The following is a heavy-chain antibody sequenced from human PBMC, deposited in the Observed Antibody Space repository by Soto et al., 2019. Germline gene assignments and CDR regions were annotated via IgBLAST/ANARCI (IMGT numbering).Heavy chain of an antibody. D-gene: IGHD3-3*01. J-gene: IGHJ4*02. CDR3: AKGPRITIVGVADTHFDY. V-gene: IGHV3-23*01. CDR2: VSDSGGSR. Sequence: GGSLRLSCAASGFTFSKYGMSWVHQAPGKGLEWVSSVSDSGGSRYYADSVKGRFTISRDNSKNTLYLQMNSLRAEDTAVYYCAKGPRITIVGVADTHFDYWGQGTLVTVSS. CDR1: GFTFSKYG.